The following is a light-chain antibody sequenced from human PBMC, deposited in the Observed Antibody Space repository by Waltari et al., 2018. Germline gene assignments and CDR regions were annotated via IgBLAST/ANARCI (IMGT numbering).Light chain of an antibody. V-gene: IGKV1-39*01. CDR1: QSISSY. J-gene: IGKJ1*01. CDR2: AAS. CDR3: QQSYSTLVT. Sequence: DIQMTQSPSSLSESVGDRVTITCRASQSISSYLNWYQQKPGKAPKLLIYAASSLQSGVPSRFSGSGSGTDFTLTISSLQPEDFATYYCQQSYSTLVTFGQGTKVEIK.